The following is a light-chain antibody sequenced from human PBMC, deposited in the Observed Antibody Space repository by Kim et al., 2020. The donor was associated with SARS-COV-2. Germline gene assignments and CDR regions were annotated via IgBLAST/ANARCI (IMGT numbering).Light chain of an antibody. J-gene: IGKJ2*01. CDR1: QSVSSSY. V-gene: IGKV3-20*01. CDR2: GAS. Sequence: LSPGERAPLSCRASQSVSSSYLAWYRQKPGQTPRLLIYGASSRAPGIPDRFSGSGSGTDFTLTISRLEPEDFAVYYCQQYGTSPGTFGQGTKLEI. CDR3: QQYGTSPGT.